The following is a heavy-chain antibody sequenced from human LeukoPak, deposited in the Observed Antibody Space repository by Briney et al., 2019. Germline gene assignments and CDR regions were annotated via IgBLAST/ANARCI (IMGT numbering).Heavy chain of an antibody. V-gene: IGHV4-4*07. CDR1: GGSISSYY. CDR3: ARVGIAVAGTNFDY. J-gene: IGHJ4*02. Sequence: SETLSLTCTVSGGSISSYYWSWIRQPAGKGLEWIGRIYTSWSTNYNPSLKSRVTMSVDTSKYQFSLKLSSVTAADTAVYYCARVGIAVAGTNFDYWGQGTLVTVSS. CDR2: IYTSWST. D-gene: IGHD6-19*01.